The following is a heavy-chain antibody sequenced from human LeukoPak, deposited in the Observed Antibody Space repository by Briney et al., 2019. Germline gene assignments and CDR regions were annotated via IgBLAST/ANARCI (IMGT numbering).Heavy chain of an antibody. CDR1: GYTFTSYY. V-gene: IGHV1-46*01. CDR3: AREDSSSWYGFISDY. D-gene: IGHD6-13*01. CDR2: INPSGGST. J-gene: IGHJ4*02. Sequence: ASVKVSCKASGYTFTSYYMLWVRQAPGQGLEWMGIINPSGGSTSYAQKFQGRVTMTRDMSTSTVYMELSSLRSEDTAVYYCAREDSSSWYGFISDYWGQGTLVTVSS.